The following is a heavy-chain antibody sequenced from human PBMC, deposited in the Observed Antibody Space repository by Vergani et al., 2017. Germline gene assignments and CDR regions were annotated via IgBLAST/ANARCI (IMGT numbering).Heavy chain of an antibody. Sequence: EVQLVESGGGLVPPGRSLRLSCAASGFSFGDYAMNWVRQAPGKGLEWVSGISGSGVSAYYTDSVKGRFTISRDNSKNMLFLQMNNLRTEDTAIYYCAKQYFVSGNYLFDYWGQGTLVTVSS. V-gene: IGHV3-23*04. J-gene: IGHJ4*02. D-gene: IGHD3-10*01. CDR2: ISGSGVSA. CDR3: AKQYFVSGNYLFDY. CDR1: GFSFGDYA.